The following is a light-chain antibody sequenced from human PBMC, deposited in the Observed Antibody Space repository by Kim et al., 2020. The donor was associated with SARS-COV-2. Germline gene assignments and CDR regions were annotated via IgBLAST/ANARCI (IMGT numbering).Light chain of an antibody. Sequence: SYELTQPPSVSVSPGQTARITCSGDALPKQYAYWYQQKPGQAPVLVIYRDSERPSGIPERFSGSRSGTTVTLTISGVQAEDEADYYCQSADSSGTLVVFGGGTKLTVL. CDR2: RDS. CDR3: QSADSSGTLVV. J-gene: IGLJ2*01. CDR1: ALPKQY. V-gene: IGLV3-25*03.